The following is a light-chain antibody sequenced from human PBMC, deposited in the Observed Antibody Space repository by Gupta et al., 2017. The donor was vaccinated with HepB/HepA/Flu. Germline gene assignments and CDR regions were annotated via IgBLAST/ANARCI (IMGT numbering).Light chain of an antibody. CDR2: DAS. CDR3: QQRTNFPGT. J-gene: IGKJ1*01. CDR1: QGIGTY. V-gene: IGKV1-9*01. Sequence: DIQLTQSPSFLSASVGDRVTITCRASQGIGTYLAWYQQKPGRAPNVLIYDASTLQSGVPSRFSGSGSETEFTLTINYLQPEDFATYCCQQRTNFPGTFGQGTKVKVK.